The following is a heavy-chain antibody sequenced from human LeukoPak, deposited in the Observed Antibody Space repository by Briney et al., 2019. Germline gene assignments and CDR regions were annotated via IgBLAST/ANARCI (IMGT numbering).Heavy chain of an antibody. CDR1: GGSISRYY. CDR3: AREFRGSGSHYIDY. CDR2: IYYSGST. V-gene: IGHV4-59*01. Sequence: SETLSLTCTVSGGSISRYYWSWIRQPPGKGLEWIGYIYYSGSTNYNPSLKSRVTISVDTSKNQFSLKLSSVTAADTAVYYCAREFRGSGSHYIDYWGLGTLVTVSS. J-gene: IGHJ4*02. D-gene: IGHD3-10*01.